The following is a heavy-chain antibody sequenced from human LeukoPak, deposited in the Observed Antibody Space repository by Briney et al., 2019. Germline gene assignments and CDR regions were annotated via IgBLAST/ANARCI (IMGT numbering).Heavy chain of an antibody. CDR3: ARAPEATRELFGNYHMGV. CDR2: VSSGCIYI. D-gene: IGHD3-10*01. CDR1: AFTFSSDS. Sequence: GGSLRLSCAASAFTFSSDSMNWGRQAPGKGLDLVSSVSSGCIYIYYADSVPGRFTSSRDNAQTTLDLQMNSLRGEDTGVYFCARAPEATRELFGNYHMGVWGQGTTVTV. V-gene: IGHV3-21*01. J-gene: IGHJ6*02.